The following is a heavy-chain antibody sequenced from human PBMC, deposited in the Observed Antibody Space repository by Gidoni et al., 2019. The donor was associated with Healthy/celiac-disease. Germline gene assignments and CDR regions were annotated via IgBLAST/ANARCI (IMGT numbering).Heavy chain of an antibody. Sequence: EVQLVESGGGLVKPGRSLRLSCTASGFTFGAYAFSWFRQAPGKGLEWVGFIRSKAYGGTTEYAASVKGRFTISRDDSKSIAYLQMNSLKTEDTAVYYCTRCDIVVVVAASSLHFDYWFQGTLVTVSS. CDR1: GFTFGAYA. CDR2: IRSKAYGGTT. D-gene: IGHD2-15*01. J-gene: IGHJ4*02. CDR3: TRCDIVVVVAASSLHFDY. V-gene: IGHV3-49*05.